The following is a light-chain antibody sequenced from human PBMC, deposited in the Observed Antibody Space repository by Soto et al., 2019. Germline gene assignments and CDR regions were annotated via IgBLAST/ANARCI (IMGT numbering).Light chain of an antibody. CDR2: GAP. J-gene: IGKJ1*01. V-gene: IGKV3-20*01. CDR3: QHYGNSRT. Sequence: EIVLTQSPDTLSLSPGERATLSCRASQTVSSYLAWYQQKPGEAPRLLIYGAPNRATGIPDRFSGSGSGTDFPLTISRLENEDFAVYYCQHYGNSRTFGQGTKVDIK. CDR1: QTVSSY.